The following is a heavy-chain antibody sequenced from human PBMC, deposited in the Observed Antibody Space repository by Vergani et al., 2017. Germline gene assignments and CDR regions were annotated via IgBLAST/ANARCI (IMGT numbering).Heavy chain of an antibody. CDR3: VYRKTECGTTGCFYPIYSYYYMDV. CDR1: GFSLNTRGVS. V-gene: IGHV2-5*04. Sequence: QITLKESGPTLVKPTQTLTLTCTFSGFSLNTRGVSVAWIRQPPGKALDWLSLIYWNDDQHYSPSLNNRITITKDTSKNQVVLTMANMDHVYTGTYYCVYRKTECGTTGCFYPIYSYYYMDVWGKGTTVTVSS. CDR2: IYWNDDQ. D-gene: IGHD1-7*01. J-gene: IGHJ6*03.